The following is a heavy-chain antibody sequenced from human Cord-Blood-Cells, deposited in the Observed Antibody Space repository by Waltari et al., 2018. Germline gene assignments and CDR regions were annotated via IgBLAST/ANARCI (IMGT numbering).Heavy chain of an antibody. CDR2: ISYDGSNK. Sequence: QVQLVESGGGVVQPGRSLRRSCAASGFTFSSYAMHWVRQAPGKGLEWVAVISYDGSNKYYADSVKGRFTISRDNSKNTLYLQMNSLRAEDTAVYYCARGSGSYYNFDYWGQGTLVTVSS. CDR3: ARGSGSYYNFDY. D-gene: IGHD3-10*01. CDR1: GFTFSSYA. J-gene: IGHJ4*02. V-gene: IGHV3-30*04.